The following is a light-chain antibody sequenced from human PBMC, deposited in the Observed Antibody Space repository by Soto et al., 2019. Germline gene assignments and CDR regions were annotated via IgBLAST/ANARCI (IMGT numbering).Light chain of an antibody. CDR2: GAS. CDR3: QQYNNWFWT. V-gene: IGKV3-15*01. CDR1: QSVSSN. J-gene: IGKJ1*01. Sequence: EIVMTQSPATLSVSPGESATLSCRASQSVSSNLAWYQQKPGQAPRLLIYGASTRATGIPARFSGSGSGTEFTLTISSLQSEDFAVYYCQQYNNWFWTFGQGTKVEMK.